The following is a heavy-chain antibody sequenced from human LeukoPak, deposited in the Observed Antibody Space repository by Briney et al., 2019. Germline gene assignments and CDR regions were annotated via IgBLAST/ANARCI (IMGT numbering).Heavy chain of an antibody. Sequence: PGGSLRLSCAASGFTFSTYNMNWVRQAPGKGLEWVSSISSSSSYIYYGDSVKGRFTISRDDAKKSLYLQMNSLRAEDTAVYYCARDRYGGSQWSYYYYGMDVWGQGTTVTVSS. V-gene: IGHV3-21*01. CDR2: ISSSSSYI. J-gene: IGHJ6*02. CDR3: ARDRYGGSQWSYYYYGMDV. CDR1: GFTFSTYN. D-gene: IGHD4-23*01.